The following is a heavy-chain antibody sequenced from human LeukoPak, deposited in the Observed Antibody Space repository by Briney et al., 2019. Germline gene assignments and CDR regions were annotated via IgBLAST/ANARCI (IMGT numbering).Heavy chain of an antibody. J-gene: IGHJ4*02. CDR3: ARVGGLGYSYGYGQLNY. CDR2: IYHSGST. CDR1: GYSISSGYY. Sequence: SETLSLTCTVSGYSISSGYYWGWIRQPPGKGLEWIGSIYHSGSTYYNPSLKSRVTISVDTSKNQFSLKLSSVTAADTTVYYCARVGGLGYSYGYGQLNYWGQGTLVTVSS. D-gene: IGHD5-18*01. V-gene: IGHV4-38-2*02.